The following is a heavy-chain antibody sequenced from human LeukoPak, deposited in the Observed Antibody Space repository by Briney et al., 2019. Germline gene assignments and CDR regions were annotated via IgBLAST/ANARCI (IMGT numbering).Heavy chain of an antibody. V-gene: IGHV3-23*01. J-gene: IGHJ4*02. Sequence: GGSLRLSCVASGFSFSDYAMSWVRQSPGQGLQWVSVINDRSNFKVYADSVKGRFTISRDNSKNTLYLQMNSLRAEDTAVYYCAKGPSLFDYWGQGTLVTVSS. CDR1: GFSFSDYA. CDR2: INDRSNFK. CDR3: AKGPSLFDY.